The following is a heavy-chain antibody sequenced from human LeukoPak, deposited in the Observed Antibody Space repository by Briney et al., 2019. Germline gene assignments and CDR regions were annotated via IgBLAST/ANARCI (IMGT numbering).Heavy chain of an antibody. D-gene: IGHD3-3*01. J-gene: IGHJ4*02. CDR2: IYHSGST. CDR3: ARLYAPTVRFLEWYGDY. V-gene: IGHV4-38-2*01. Sequence: KPSETLSLACAVSGYSISSGYYWGWIRQPPGQGLEWIGSIYHSGSTYYNPSLKRRVTISVDTSKNQFSLKLSSVTAADTAVYYCARLYAPTVRFLEWYGDYWGQGTLVTVSS. CDR1: GYSISSGYY.